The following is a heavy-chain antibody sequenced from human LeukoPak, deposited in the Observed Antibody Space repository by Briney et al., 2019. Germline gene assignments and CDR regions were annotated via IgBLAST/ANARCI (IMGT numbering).Heavy chain of an antibody. CDR2: ISGSGGST. V-gene: IGHV3-23*01. J-gene: IGHJ3*02. D-gene: IGHD3-22*01. Sequence: GGSLRLSCAASGFTFSSYAMSWVRQAPGKGLEWVSAISGSGGSTYYADSVKGRFTISRDNSKNTLYLQMNSLRAEDTAVYYCAKVRASSGYYYGPGAFDIWGQGTMVTVSS. CDR3: AKVRASSGYYYGPGAFDI. CDR1: GFTFSSYA.